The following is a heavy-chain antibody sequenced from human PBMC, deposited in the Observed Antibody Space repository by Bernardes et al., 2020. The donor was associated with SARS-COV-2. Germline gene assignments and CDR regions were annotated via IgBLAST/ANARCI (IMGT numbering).Heavy chain of an antibody. Sequence: GGSLRLSCSDSGFTFDDYAMHWVRQAPGKGLKWVSLISGDSSRTYYADSVKGRFTISRDNSKNSLYLQMNSLKTEDTALYYCAKVAAAGFDTDYWGQGTLVTVSS. D-gene: IGHD6-13*01. V-gene: IGHV3-43*02. CDR1: GFTFDDYA. CDR3: AKVAAAGFDTDY. J-gene: IGHJ4*02. CDR2: ISGDSSRT.